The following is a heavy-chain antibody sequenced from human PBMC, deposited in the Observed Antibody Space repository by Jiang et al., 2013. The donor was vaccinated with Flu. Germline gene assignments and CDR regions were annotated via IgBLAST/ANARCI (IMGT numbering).Heavy chain of an antibody. V-gene: IGHV1-69*04. Sequence: GAEVKKPGGLGXGLLQGFWRHLQQLCYQLGATGPWDKGLEWMGGIIPILGIANYAQKFQGRVTITADKSTSTAYMELSSLRSEDTAVYYCAGLYYYDSSGYLPFDYWGQGTLVTVSS. CDR3: AGLYYYDSSGYLPFDY. CDR1: RHLQQLC. J-gene: IGHJ4*02. CDR2: IIPILGIA. D-gene: IGHD3-22*01.